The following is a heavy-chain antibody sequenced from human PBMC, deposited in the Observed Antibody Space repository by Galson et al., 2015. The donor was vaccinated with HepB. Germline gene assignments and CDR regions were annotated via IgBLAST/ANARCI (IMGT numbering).Heavy chain of an antibody. CDR2: MYYTGGG. Sequence: LTCAVSGDSISSSSWWSWVRQPPGKGLEWLGGMYYTGGGNHKPPPQSRGTISKNKSKKQFSPKVTPINPPDTAVYYCARVNWSRGHSNVAVAGTFGSLDYWGQGALVTVSS. CDR1: GDSISSSSW. CDR3: ARVNWSRGHSNVAVAGTFGSLDY. J-gene: IGHJ4*02. V-gene: IGHV4-4*02. D-gene: IGHD6-19*01.